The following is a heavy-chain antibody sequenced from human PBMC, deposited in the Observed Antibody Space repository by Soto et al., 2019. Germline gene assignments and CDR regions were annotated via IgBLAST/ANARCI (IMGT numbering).Heavy chain of an antibody. CDR3: ARDPSEEYGSSRHYFDL. CDR1: GFPVADFY. D-gene: IGHD6-19*01. CDR2: ISGSGDTI. J-gene: IGHJ4*01. Sequence: GASLNLSCAPDGFPVADFYMSWIRQAPGKGLEWLAHISGSGDTIYHAESVKGRFTISRDNAKNSVSLQMDRLNADDAAVYYCARDPSEEYGSSRHYFDLW. V-gene: IGHV3-11*01.